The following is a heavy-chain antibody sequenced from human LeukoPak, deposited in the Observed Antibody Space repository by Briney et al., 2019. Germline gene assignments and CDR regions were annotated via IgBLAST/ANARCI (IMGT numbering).Heavy chain of an antibody. V-gene: IGHV3-13*01. CDR1: GFTFSSYD. CDR3: ARGALTGYYSHYYYGMDV. J-gene: IGHJ6*02. Sequence: PGGSLRLSCAASGFTFSSYDIHWVRQATGKGLEWVSAIGTAGDTYYPGSVKGRFTISRENAKNSLYLQMNSLRAGDTAVYYCARGALTGYYSHYYYGMDVWGQGTTVTVSS. CDR2: IGTAGDT. D-gene: IGHD3-9*01.